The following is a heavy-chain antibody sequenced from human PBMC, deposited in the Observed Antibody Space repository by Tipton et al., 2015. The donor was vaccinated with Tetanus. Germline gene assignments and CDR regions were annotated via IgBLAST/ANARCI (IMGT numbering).Heavy chain of an antibody. J-gene: IGHJ4*02. CDR1: GGSMNSYY. D-gene: IGHD6-19*01. V-gene: IGHV4-59*01. Sequence: TLSLTCTVSGGSMNSYYWSWIRQPPGKGLEWIGYIYYKGSTNYNPSLRSRVTISIDTSSNQFSLKLTSVTPADTAIYYCARGPSYSGAWYHYWGQGAMVTVSP. CDR3: ARGPSYSGAWYHY. CDR2: IYYKGST.